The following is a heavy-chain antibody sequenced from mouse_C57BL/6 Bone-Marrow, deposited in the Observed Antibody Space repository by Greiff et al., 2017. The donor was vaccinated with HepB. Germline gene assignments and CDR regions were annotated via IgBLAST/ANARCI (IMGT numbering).Heavy chain of an antibody. CDR3: ASSLYYYGSSYGY. Sequence: EVHLVESGPGLVKPSQSLSLTCSVTGYSITSGYYWNWIRQFPGNKLEWMGYISYDGSNNYNPSLKNRISITRDTSKNQFFLKLNSVTTEDTATYYCASSLYYYGSSYGYWGQGTTLTVSS. V-gene: IGHV3-6*01. J-gene: IGHJ2*01. D-gene: IGHD1-1*01. CDR1: GYSITSGYY. CDR2: ISYDGSN.